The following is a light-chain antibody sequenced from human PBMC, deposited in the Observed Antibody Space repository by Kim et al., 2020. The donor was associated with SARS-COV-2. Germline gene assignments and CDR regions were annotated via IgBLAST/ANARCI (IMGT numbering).Light chain of an antibody. V-gene: IGLV1-51*01. J-gene: IGLJ2*01. CDR3: GTWDTNLTAVV. CDR1: TSNIGNNY. Sequence: GQRVTISCSGSTSNIGNNYVSWFQQLPGTAPKLLIYDNNKRPSGIPDRFSGSKSGASATLDITGLQTGDEADYYCGTWDTNLTAVVFAGGTRLTVL. CDR2: DNN.